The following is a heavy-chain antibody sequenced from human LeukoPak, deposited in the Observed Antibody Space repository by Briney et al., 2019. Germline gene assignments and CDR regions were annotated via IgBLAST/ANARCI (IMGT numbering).Heavy chain of an antibody. V-gene: IGHV3-23*01. Sequence: PGGSLRLSCAASGFTFSTYAMSWVRQAPGKGLEWVSSISGSGDTTYYGDSVQGRFSISRDNSKNTLYLQMNSLRADDTAVYYCAKTQEQLWSPNDYWGQGTLVTVSS. D-gene: IGHD5-18*01. CDR2: ISGSGDTT. J-gene: IGHJ4*02. CDR1: GFTFSTYA. CDR3: AKTQEQLWSPNDY.